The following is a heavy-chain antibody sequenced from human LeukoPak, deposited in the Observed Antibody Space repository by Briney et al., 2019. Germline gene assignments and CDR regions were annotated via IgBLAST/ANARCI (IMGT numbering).Heavy chain of an antibody. CDR3: AKARGFCSGGSCYNPFDP. Sequence: GGSLRLSCAASGFTVSSNYMSWVLQAPGKGLEWVSIIYIGGTIYYADSVKGRFTISRDNSKNTLYVQMNSLRAEDTAVYYCAKARGFCSGGSCYNPFDPWGQGTLVTVSS. V-gene: IGHV3-66*01. J-gene: IGHJ5*02. CDR1: GFTVSSNY. CDR2: IYIGGTI. D-gene: IGHD2-15*01.